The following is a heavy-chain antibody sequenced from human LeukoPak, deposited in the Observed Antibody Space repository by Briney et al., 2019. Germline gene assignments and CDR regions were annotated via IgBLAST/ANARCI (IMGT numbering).Heavy chain of an antibody. V-gene: IGHV1-8*01. CDR1: GYTFTSYD. D-gene: IGHD5-18*01. CDR3: ARDLDTGNWFDP. Sequence: ASVKVSCKASGYTFTSYDINWVRQATGQGLEWMGWMNPNSGNTGYAQKFQGRVTMTRNTSISTAYMELRSLRSDDTAVYYCARDLDTGNWFDPWGQGTLVTVSS. CDR2: MNPNSGNT. J-gene: IGHJ5*02.